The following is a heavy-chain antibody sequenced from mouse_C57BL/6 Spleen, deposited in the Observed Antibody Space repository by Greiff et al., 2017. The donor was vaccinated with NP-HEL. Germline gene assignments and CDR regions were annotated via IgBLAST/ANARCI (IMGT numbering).Heavy chain of an antibody. Sequence: QVQLKESGPGLVAPSQSLSITCTVSGFSLTSYGVHWVRQPPGKGLEWLVVIWSDGSTTYNSALKSRLSISKDNSKSQVFLKMNSLQTDDTAMYXCARGRSFRGGYDNLYAMDYWGQGTSVTVSS. D-gene: IGHD2-10*02. CDR2: IWSDGST. V-gene: IGHV2-6*03. J-gene: IGHJ4*01. CDR1: GFSLTSYG. CDR3: ARGRSFRGGYDNLYAMDY.